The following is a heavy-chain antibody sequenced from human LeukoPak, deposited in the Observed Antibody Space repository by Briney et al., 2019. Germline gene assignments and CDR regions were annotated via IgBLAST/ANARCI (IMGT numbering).Heavy chain of an antibody. J-gene: IGHJ5*02. CDR3: ARLAGYSSSWQLANWFDP. CDR1: GYSFTSYW. CDR2: IYPGDSDT. V-gene: IGHV5-51*01. D-gene: IGHD6-13*01. Sequence: GESLKISCKGSGYSFTSYWIGWVRQMPGKGLEWMGIIYPGDSDTRYSPSSQGQVTISADKSISTAYLQWSSLKASDTAMYYCARLAGYSSSWQLANWFDPWGQGTLVTVSS.